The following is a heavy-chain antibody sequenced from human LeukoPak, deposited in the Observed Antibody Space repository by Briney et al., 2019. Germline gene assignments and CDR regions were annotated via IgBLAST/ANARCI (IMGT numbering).Heavy chain of an antibody. CDR2: IYYSGST. D-gene: IGHD3-10*01. Sequence: SETLSLTCTVSGGSISSGDYYWSWIRQPPGKGLEWIGYIYYSGSTYYNPSLKSRVTISVDTSKNQFSLKLSSVTAADTAVYYCARTTMVRGVQPGYFDYWGQGTLVTVSS. CDR1: GGSISSGDYY. J-gene: IGHJ4*02. V-gene: IGHV4-30-4*01. CDR3: ARTTMVRGVQPGYFDY.